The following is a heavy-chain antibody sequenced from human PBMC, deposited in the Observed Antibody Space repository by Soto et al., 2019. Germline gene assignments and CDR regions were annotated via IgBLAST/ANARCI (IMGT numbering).Heavy chain of an antibody. Sequence: SETLSLTCTVSGGSISSGGYYWSWIRQHPGKGLEWIGYIYYSGSTYYNPSLKSRVTISVDTSKNQFSLKLSSVTAADTAVYYCARDYYGSGSYRQAYYYYGMDVWGQGTTVTVSS. CDR3: ARDYYGSGSYRQAYYYYGMDV. CDR2: IYYSGST. V-gene: IGHV4-31*03. CDR1: GGSISSGGYY. D-gene: IGHD3-10*01. J-gene: IGHJ6*02.